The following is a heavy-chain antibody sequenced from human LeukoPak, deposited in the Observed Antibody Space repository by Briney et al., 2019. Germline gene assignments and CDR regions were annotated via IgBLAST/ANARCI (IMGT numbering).Heavy chain of an antibody. D-gene: IGHD1-26*01. CDR3: ARDSDQERSFDY. CDR2: INPSGGST. Sequence: GASVKVSCKASGYTFTSYGISWVRQAPGQGLEWMGIINPSGGSTSYAQKFQGRVTMTRDMSTSTVYMELSSLRSEDTAVYYCARDSDQERSFDYWGQGTLVTVSS. CDR1: GYTFTSYG. V-gene: IGHV1-46*01. J-gene: IGHJ4*02.